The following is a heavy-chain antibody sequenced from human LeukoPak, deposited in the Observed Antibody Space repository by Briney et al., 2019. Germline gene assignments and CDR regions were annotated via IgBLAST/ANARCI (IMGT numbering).Heavy chain of an antibody. Sequence: GGSLRLSCAASGFTFSTYGMHWVRRAPGKGLEWVAVIWYDGINKYYADSVKGRFTISRDNSKNTLYLQMNSLRAEDTAIYYCAKDDYGSNSGPDNWGQGTLVTVSS. CDR1: GFTFSTYG. D-gene: IGHD4-23*01. CDR2: IWYDGINK. V-gene: IGHV3-33*06. J-gene: IGHJ4*02. CDR3: AKDDYGSNSGPDN.